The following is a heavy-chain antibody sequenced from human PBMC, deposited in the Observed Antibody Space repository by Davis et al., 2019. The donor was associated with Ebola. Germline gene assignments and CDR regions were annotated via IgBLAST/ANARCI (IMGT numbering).Heavy chain of an antibody. CDR2: FGTSGDT. CDR1: GFTFSIYA. J-gene: IGHJ3*02. D-gene: IGHD1-26*01. V-gene: IGHV3-23*01. Sequence: GGSLRLSCAASGFTFSIYAMSWVRQAPGKGLEWVSTFGTSGDTFYADSVKGRFTISRDNSKNTLYLQMNGLRVDDTAIYYCAKDTSNIWFDIWGQGTMVTVSS. CDR3: AKDTSNIWFDI.